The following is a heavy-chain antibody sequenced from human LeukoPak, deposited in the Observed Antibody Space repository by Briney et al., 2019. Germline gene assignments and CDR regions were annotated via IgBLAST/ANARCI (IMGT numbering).Heavy chain of an antibody. CDR2: ISGSGGST. D-gene: IGHD6-19*01. J-gene: IGHJ4*02. Sequence: GGSLRLSCAASGFTFSSYAMSWVRQAPGKGLEWVSAISGSGGSTYYADSVKDRFTISRDNSKNTLYLQMNSLTAEDTAVYYCAKAYSSGWYRGGFYWGQGTLVTVSS. CDR3: AKAYSSGWYRGGFY. V-gene: IGHV3-23*01. CDR1: GFTFSSYA.